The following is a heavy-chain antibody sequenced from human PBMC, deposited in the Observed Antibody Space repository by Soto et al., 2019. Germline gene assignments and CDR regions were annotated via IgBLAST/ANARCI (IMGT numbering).Heavy chain of an antibody. Sequence: QVQLVQSGAEVKKPGASVTVSCKTSGYTFSNYGINWVRQAPGQGLEWMGWISGYNGNTNYAQTVQGRVTMTTDTTPGTGYMELRSLKSDDTAIYYCSRFIMVGGWFDPNYYHGMDVWGQGTTVTVSS. CDR3: SRFIMVGGWFDPNYYHGMDV. V-gene: IGHV1-18*01. D-gene: IGHD6-19*01. J-gene: IGHJ6*02. CDR2: ISGYNGNT. CDR1: GYTFSNYG.